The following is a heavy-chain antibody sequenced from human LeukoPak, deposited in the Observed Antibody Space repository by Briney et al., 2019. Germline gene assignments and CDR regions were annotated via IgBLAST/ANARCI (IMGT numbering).Heavy chain of an antibody. D-gene: IGHD3-22*01. V-gene: IGHV1-2*06. Sequence: GASVKVSCKASGYTFTGYYMHWVRQAPGQGLEWMGRINPNSGGTNYAQKFQGRVTMTRDTSISTAYMELSRLRSDDTAVYYCARAYDHYYDSSGYDYWGQGTLVTVSS. CDR1: GYTFTGYY. CDR2: INPNSGGT. CDR3: ARAYDHYYDSSGYDY. J-gene: IGHJ4*02.